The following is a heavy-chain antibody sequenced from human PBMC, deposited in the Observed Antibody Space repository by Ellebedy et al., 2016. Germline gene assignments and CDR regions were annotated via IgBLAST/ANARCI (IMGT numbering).Heavy chain of an antibody. CDR3: ARVGSPGGVWAFDF. CDR2: TYYRSKWYN. D-gene: IGHD3-16*01. V-gene: IGHV6-1*01. J-gene: IGHJ3*01. Sequence: SQTLSLTXAISGDSVSSNSAAWNWIRQSPSRGLEWLGRTYYRSKWYNDYAVSVKSRLTITPDTSKNQFSLQLNSVTPEDTAVYYCARVGSPGGVWAFDFWGHGTMVTVSS. CDR1: GDSVSSNSAA.